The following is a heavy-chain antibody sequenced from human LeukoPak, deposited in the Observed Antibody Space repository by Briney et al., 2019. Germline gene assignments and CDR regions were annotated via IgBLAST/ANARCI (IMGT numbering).Heavy chain of an antibody. V-gene: IGHV3-23*01. J-gene: IGHJ3*02. Sequence: PGGSLRLSCAASGFTFSSYAMSWVRQAPGKGLEWVSANSGSGGSTYYADSVKGRFTISRDNSKNTLYLQMNSLRAEDTAVYYCAKSPYGGNPTDAFDTWGQGTMVTVSS. D-gene: IGHD4-23*01. CDR2: NSGSGGST. CDR3: AKSPYGGNPTDAFDT. CDR1: GFTFSSYA.